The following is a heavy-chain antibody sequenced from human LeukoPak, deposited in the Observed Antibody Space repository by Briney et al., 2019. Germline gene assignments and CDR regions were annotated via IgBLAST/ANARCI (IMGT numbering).Heavy chain of an antibody. CDR2: ISTTSSTM. CDR1: GFTCSGYN. CDR3: VRGEGWYFGL. J-gene: IGHJ2*01. V-gene: IGHV3-48*01. Sequence: GGSLRLSCAASGFTCSGYNINWVRQAPGKGLEWISYISTTSSTMYYADSVKGRFAISRDNAKSSLYLQMDSLRLEDTAVYYCVRGEGWYFGLWGRGTMVAVSS.